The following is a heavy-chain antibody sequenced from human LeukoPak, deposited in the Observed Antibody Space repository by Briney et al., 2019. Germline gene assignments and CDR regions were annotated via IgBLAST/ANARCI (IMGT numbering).Heavy chain of an antibody. D-gene: IGHD1-26*01. CDR2: IYYSGST. V-gene: IGHV4-39*01. CDR1: GGSISSSSYY. Sequence: KASETLSLTCTVSGGSISSSSYYWGWIRQPPGKGLEWFGSIYYSGSTYYNPSLKSRVTISVDTSKNQFSLKLSSVTAADTAVYYCARRSIVGATKGYYYYGMDVWGQGTTVTVSS. J-gene: IGHJ6*02. CDR3: ARRSIVGATKGYYYYGMDV.